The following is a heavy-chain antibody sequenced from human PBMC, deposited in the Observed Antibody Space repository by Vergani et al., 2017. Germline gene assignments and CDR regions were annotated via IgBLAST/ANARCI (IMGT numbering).Heavy chain of an antibody. CDR3: AKSGYCSGGSCPFDY. J-gene: IGHJ4*02. CDR2: ISSSSSYI. Sequence: EVQLVESGGGLVKPGGSLRLSCAASGFTFSSYSMNWVRQAPGKGLEWVSSISSSSSYIYYADSVKGRFTISRDNAKNSLYLQMNSLRAEDTAVYYCAKSGYCSGGSCPFDYWGQGTLVTVSS. CDR1: GFTFSSYS. D-gene: IGHD2-15*01. V-gene: IGHV3-21*01.